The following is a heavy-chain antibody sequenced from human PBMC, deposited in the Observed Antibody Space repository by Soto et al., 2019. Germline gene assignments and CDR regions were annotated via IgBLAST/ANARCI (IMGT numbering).Heavy chain of an antibody. CDR1: GGTFSSYA. V-gene: IGHV1-69*13. Sequence: GASVKVSCKASGGTFSSYAISWVRQAPGQGLELMGGIIPIFGTANYAQKFQGRVTITADESTSTAYMELSSLRSEDTAVYYCARTKDYYDSSGPLGDAFDIWGQGTMVTVSS. CDR2: IIPIFGTA. J-gene: IGHJ3*02. D-gene: IGHD3-22*01. CDR3: ARTKDYYDSSGPLGDAFDI.